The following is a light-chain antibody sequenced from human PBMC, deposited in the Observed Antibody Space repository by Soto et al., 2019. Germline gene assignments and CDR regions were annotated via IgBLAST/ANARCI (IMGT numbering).Light chain of an antibody. Sequence: DIQMTQSPSSLSASVGDRATIACRHSKSISSWLAWSQQKPGKAHKLLSDKAASLESGVPSRFIGSGAGTEFTLTISILKPDDFATYYCQQYNSYSGTFGQGTKVDIK. CDR3: QQYNSYSGT. V-gene: IGKV1-5*03. CDR2: KAA. J-gene: IGKJ1*01. CDR1: KSISSW.